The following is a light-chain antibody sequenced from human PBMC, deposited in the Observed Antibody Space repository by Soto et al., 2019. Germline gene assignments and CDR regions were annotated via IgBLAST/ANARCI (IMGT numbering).Light chain of an antibody. V-gene: IGLV1-47*01. CDR1: SSNIGSNY. Sequence: LAQPPSAAGTYGQGVTVSCSKSSSNIGSNYVYWYQQLPGTAPKLLMYRNNQRPSGVPDRFSGSKSGTSGSLAISGLRSEDEADYYCAAWDGRLSGYVFGTGTKVTVL. J-gene: IGLJ1*01. CDR2: RNN. CDR3: AAWDGRLSGYV.